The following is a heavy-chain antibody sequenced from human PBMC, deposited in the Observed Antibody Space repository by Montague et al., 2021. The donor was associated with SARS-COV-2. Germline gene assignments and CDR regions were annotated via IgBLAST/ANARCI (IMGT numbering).Heavy chain of an antibody. Sequence: SLRLSCEACGFTFSSYAMHWVRQAPGKGLEWVAVISYDGSNKYYSDSVKGRFTISRDNSKNTLHLQMNSLRAEDTAVYYYARAAQKQYVLLWFGELLHDAFDIWGQGTMVTVSS. D-gene: IGHD3-10*01. V-gene: IGHV3-30-3*01. J-gene: IGHJ3*02. CDR3: ARAAQKQYVLLWFGELLHDAFDI. CDR2: ISYDGSNK. CDR1: GFTFSSYA.